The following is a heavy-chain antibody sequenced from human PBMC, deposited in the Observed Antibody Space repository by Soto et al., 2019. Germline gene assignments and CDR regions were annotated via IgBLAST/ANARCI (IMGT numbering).Heavy chain of an antibody. CDR2: ISPYNDYT. J-gene: IGHJ6*02. Sequence: QVQLVQSAAEVKKPGASVRVSCKASGYTFIRYGIAWVRQAPGQGLGWMGWISPYNDYTIYAQKLQGRVTMTADTSPRTVYMELRGRKSDDTAVYSCARGGYYDITWGKLSHYGLDVWGQGTSVTVSS. D-gene: IGHD3-16*01. CDR1: GYTFIRYG. V-gene: IGHV1-18*01. CDR3: ARGGYYDITWGKLSHYGLDV.